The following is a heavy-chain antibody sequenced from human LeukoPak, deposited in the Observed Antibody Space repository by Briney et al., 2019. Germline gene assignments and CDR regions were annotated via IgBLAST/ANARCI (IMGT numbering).Heavy chain of an antibody. CDR3: AISSSSFDY. J-gene: IGHJ4*02. Sequence: ASVKVSCKTSGYTFTGYYIYWVRQAPGQGLEWMGIINPSGGSTSYAQKFQGRVTMTRDMSTSTVYMELSSLRSEDTAVYYCAISSSSFDYWGQGILVTVSS. V-gene: IGHV1-46*01. CDR1: GYTFTGYY. D-gene: IGHD6-13*01. CDR2: INPSGGST.